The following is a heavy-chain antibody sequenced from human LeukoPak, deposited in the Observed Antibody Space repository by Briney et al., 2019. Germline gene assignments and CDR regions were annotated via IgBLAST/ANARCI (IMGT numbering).Heavy chain of an antibody. D-gene: IGHD6-6*01. CDR1: GYTFSSYD. CDR2: ISGSGGNT. J-gene: IGHJ6*02. V-gene: IGHV3-23*01. Sequence: GGSVRVFCAASGYTFSSYDMSWVRQAPGKGLEWVSAISGSGGNTYYADSVKGRFTISRDNSKNTLYLQMNSLRAEDTAVYYCAKDLYTGSWYYGMDVWAQEPTVTVSS. CDR3: AKDLYTGSWYYGMDV.